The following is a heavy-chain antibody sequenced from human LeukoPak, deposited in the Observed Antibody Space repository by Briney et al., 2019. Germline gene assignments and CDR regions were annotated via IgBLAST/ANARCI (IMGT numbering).Heavy chain of an antibody. CDR2: ISSSGSTI. V-gene: IGHV3-11*04. CDR1: GFTFSDYY. Sequence: GGSLRLSCAASGFTFSDYYMSWIRQAPGKGLEWVSYISSSGSTIYYADSVKGRFTISRDNSKNTLYLQMNSLRAEDTAVYYCARDPLGGYSYGLNLDYWGQGTLVTVSS. J-gene: IGHJ4*02. D-gene: IGHD5-18*01. CDR3: ARDPLGGYSYGLNLDY.